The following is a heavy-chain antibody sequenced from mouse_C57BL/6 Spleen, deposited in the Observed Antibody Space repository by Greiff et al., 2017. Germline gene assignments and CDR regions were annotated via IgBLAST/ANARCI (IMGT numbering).Heavy chain of an antibody. Sequence: QVQLQQSGAELVKPGASVKISCKASGYTFSSYWMNWVKQRPGKGLEWMGQIYPGDGDTNYNGKIKGKATLTADKSSRTAYMQLSSLTSDDSAVYFCARRGGSRYWYFGVWGTGTTVTVSS. CDR2: IYPGDGDT. J-gene: IGHJ1*03. CDR3: ARRGGSRYWYFGV. V-gene: IGHV1-80*01. D-gene: IGHD1-1*01. CDR1: GYTFSSYW.